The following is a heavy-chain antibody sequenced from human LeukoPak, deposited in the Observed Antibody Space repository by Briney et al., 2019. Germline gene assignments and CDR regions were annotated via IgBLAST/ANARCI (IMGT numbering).Heavy chain of an antibody. CDR3: ARRATTQRGHSYGLDY. CDR2: ISGTSNYI. V-gene: IGHV3-21*01. D-gene: IGHD5-18*01. CDR1: GLTSSSYS. J-gene: IGHJ4*02. Sequence: GGSLRLSCAASGLTSSSYSMNWVRQAPGKGLEWVSSISGTSNYIYYADSVKGRFTVSRDNAKDSLYLQMNSLSAEDTAVYYCARRATTQRGHSYGLDYWGQGTLVTVSS.